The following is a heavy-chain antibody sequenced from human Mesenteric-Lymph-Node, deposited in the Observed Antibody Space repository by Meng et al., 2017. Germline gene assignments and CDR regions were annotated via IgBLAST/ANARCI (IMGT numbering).Heavy chain of an antibody. J-gene: IGHJ4*02. D-gene: IGHD6-19*01. CDR1: GFTFSSYG. Sequence: GESLKISCAASGFTFSSYGMGWVRQAPGKGLEWVSIISGSGGSTKYADSVKGRFTISRDNSKNTLYLQMNSLRVEDTAVYYCARRWGMAVAQGGDFWGQGTLVTVSS. V-gene: IGHV3-23*01. CDR3: ARRWGMAVAQGGDF. CDR2: ISGSGGST.